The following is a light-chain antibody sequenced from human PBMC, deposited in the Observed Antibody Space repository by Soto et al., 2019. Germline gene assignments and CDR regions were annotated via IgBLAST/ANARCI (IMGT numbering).Light chain of an antibody. CDR3: QHHGGSPIT. CDR2: GAS. V-gene: IGKV3-20*01. J-gene: IGKJ5*01. CDR1: QSVYSKY. Sequence: SPGTLSLSPGESATLSCMASQSVYSKYLAWYQQKPGQAPRLLIYGASSRASGIPDRFSGSGSGTDFTLTISRLEPEDFAVYYCQHHGGSPITLGRGTRLEIK.